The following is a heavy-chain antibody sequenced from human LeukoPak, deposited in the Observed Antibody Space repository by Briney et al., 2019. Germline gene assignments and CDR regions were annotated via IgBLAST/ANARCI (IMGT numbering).Heavy chain of an antibody. CDR3: AAVAGTFDY. Sequence: PSQTLSLTCTVSGGSISSYYWSWIRQPPGKGLEWIGYIYYSGSTNYNPSLKSRVTISVDTSKNQFSLKLSSVTAADTAVYYCAAVAGTFDYWGQGTLVTVSS. CDR2: IYYSGST. CDR1: GGSISSYY. J-gene: IGHJ4*02. V-gene: IGHV4-59*01. D-gene: IGHD6-19*01.